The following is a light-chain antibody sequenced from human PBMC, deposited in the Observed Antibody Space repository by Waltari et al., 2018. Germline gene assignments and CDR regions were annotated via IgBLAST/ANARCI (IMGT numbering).Light chain of an antibody. CDR1: SSDVGVYNY. CDR2: DVS. Sequence: QSALTQPASVSGSPGQSITISCPGTSSDVGVYNYVSWYQQHPGKAPKLMLYDVSKRPSGVSNRFSGSKSGNTASLTISGLQAEDEGDYYCSSYTSSSTWVFGGGTKLTVL. V-gene: IGLV2-14*03. J-gene: IGLJ3*02. CDR3: SSYTSSSTWV.